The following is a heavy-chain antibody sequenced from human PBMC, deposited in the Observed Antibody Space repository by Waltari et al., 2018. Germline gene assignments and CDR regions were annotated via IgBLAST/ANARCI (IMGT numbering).Heavy chain of an antibody. V-gene: IGHV4-59*01. CDR1: GGSISSYY. D-gene: IGHD3-9*01. CDR3: ARRIGVLRYFDY. J-gene: IGHJ4*02. CDR2: IYYSGST. Sequence: QVQLQESGPGLVKPSETLSLTCTVSGGSISSYYWSWIRQPPGKGLEWLGYIYYSGSTNYNPSLKSRVTISVDTSKNQFSLKLSSVTAADTAVYYCARRIGVLRYFDYWGQGTLVTVSS.